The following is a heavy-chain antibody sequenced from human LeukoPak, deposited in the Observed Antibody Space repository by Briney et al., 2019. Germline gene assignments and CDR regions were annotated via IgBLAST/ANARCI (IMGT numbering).Heavy chain of an antibody. V-gene: IGHV3-21*01. D-gene: IGHD3-3*01. CDR2: ISSNSSYI. Sequence: GGSLRLSCAASGFTFSSYSMNWVRQAPGKGLEWVSSISSNSSYIYYADSLKGRFTISRDNDKNSLYLQMNSLRAEDTAVYYCARDMDDFWSGYYTRWFDTWGQGTLVTVSS. CDR3: ARDMDDFWSGYYTRWFDT. J-gene: IGHJ5*02. CDR1: GFTFSSYS.